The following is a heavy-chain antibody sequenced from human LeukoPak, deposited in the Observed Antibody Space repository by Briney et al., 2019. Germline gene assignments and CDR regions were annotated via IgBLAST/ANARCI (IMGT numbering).Heavy chain of an antibody. J-gene: IGHJ6*03. CDR2: IYYSGST. D-gene: IGHD3-9*01. CDR3: ARHVPLRYFDWLLLSLMDV. V-gene: IGHV4-39*01. CDR1: GGSISSSSYY. Sequence: PSETLSLTCTVSGGSISSSSYYWGWIRQPPGKGLEWIGSIYYSGSTYYNPSLKSRVTISVDTSKNQFSLKLSSVTAADTAVYYCARHVPLRYFDWLLLSLMDVWGKGTTVTISS.